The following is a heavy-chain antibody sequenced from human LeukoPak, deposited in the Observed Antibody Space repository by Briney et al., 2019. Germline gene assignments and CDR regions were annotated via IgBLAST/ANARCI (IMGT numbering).Heavy chain of an antibody. D-gene: IGHD2-2*01. V-gene: IGHV3-23*01. CDR3: AKGSEPLWEYQLLFYYYYYGMDV. Sequence: PGGSLRLSCAASGFTFSSYAMSWVRQAPGKGLEWVSAISGSGGSTYYADSVKGRFTISRDNSKNTLYLQMNSLRAEDTAVYYCAKGSEPLWEYQLLFYYYYYGMDVWGQGTTVTVSS. J-gene: IGHJ6*02. CDR1: GFTFSSYA. CDR2: ISGSGGST.